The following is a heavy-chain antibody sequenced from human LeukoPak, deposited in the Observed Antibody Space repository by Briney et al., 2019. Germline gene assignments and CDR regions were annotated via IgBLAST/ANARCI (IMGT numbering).Heavy chain of an antibody. Sequence: PGGSLRLSCAASGFTFSNFWINWVRQAPGKGLEWVSAISGSGGSTYYADSVKGRFTISRDNSKNTLYLQMDSLRAEDTAVYYCAKFYYDRSRSPFDYWGQGTLVTVSS. CDR1: GFTFSNFW. J-gene: IGHJ4*02. CDR3: AKFYYDRSRSPFDY. CDR2: ISGSGGST. V-gene: IGHV3-23*01. D-gene: IGHD3-22*01.